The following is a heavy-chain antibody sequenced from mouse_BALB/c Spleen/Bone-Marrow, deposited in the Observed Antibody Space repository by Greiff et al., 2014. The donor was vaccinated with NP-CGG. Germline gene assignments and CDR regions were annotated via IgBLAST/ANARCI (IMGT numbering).Heavy chain of an antibody. CDR1: GFNIKDTH. J-gene: IGHJ3*01. V-gene: IGHV14-3*02. D-gene: IGHD1-1*01. Sequence: EVQLQQSGAELVKPGASVKLSCTPSGFNIKDTHMHWVKQRPEQGLEWIGRIDPANGNTKYDPNFQGKATITANTSSNTAYLQLSSLTSEAAAVYCCGRDYANTAWFASWGQGTLVTVS. CDR3: GRDYANTAWFAS. CDR2: IDPANGNT.